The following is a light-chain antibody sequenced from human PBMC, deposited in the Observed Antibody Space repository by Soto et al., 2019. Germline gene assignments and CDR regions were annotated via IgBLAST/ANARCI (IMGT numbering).Light chain of an antibody. Sequence: AIRMTQSPSSFSASTGDRVTITCRASQGISSYLAWDQQKPGKAPKLLIYAASTLQSGVPSRFSGSGSGTDFTLTISCLQSEDFATYYCQQYYRYPPYPFGKGTKVDIK. CDR2: AAS. CDR1: QGISSY. J-gene: IGKJ2*01. V-gene: IGKV1-8*01. CDR3: QQYYRYPPYP.